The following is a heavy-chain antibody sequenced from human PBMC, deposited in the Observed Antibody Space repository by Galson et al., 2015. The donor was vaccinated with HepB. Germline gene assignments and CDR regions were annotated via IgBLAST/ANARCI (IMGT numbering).Heavy chain of an antibody. CDR1: GDSVSSNSAP. Sequence: CAISGDSVSSNSAPWNWIRQSPSRGLEWLGRTYYRSKWYNDYAVSVKSRITINPDTSKNQFSLQLNSVTPEDTAVYYCARGLYYFDYWGQGTLVTVSS. J-gene: IGHJ4*02. CDR2: TYYRSKWYN. V-gene: IGHV6-1*01. CDR3: ARGLYYFDY.